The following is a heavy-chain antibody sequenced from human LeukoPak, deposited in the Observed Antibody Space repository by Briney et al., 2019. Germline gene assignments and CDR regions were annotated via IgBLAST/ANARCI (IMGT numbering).Heavy chain of an antibody. Sequence: ASVKVSCKASGYTFTGYYMHWVRQAPGQGLEWMGWISAYNGNTNYAQKLQGRVTMTTDTSTSTAYMELRSLRSDDTAVYYCARDPARYYYYDSSGYPGDDAFDIWGQGTMVTVSS. J-gene: IGHJ3*02. D-gene: IGHD3-22*01. CDR3: ARDPARYYYYDSSGYPGDDAFDI. CDR2: ISAYNGNT. CDR1: GYTFTGYY. V-gene: IGHV1-18*04.